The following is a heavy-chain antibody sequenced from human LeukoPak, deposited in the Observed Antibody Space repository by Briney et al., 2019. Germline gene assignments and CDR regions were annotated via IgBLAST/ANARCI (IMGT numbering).Heavy chain of an antibody. CDR1: GYTFTSYD. CDR2: INPNSGGT. D-gene: IGHD4-23*01. Sequence: GASVKVSCKASGYTFTSYDINWVRQATGQGLEWMGWINPNSGGTNYAQKFQGRVTMTRDTSISTAYMELSRLRSDDTAVYYCARVRYSDYGGNSLQYFDLWGRGTLVTVSS. J-gene: IGHJ2*01. CDR3: ARVRYSDYGGNSLQYFDL. V-gene: IGHV1-2*02.